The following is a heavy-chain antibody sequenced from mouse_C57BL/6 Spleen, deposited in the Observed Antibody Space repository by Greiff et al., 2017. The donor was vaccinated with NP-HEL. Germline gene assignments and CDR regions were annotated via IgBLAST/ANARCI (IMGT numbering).Heavy chain of an antibody. V-gene: IGHV1-50*01. CDR3: ARRDDGYPWFAY. Sequence: QVQLQQPGAELVKPGASVKLSCKASGYTFTSYWMQWVKQRPGQGLEWIGKIDPSGSYTNYNEKFKGKATLTVDTSSSTAYMQLSSLTSEDSAVDYCARRDDGYPWFAYWGQGTLVTVSA. CDR1: GYTFTSYW. J-gene: IGHJ3*01. D-gene: IGHD2-3*01. CDR2: IDPSGSYT.